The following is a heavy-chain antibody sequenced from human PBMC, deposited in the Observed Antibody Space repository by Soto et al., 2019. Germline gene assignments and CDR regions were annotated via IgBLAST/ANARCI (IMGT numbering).Heavy chain of an antibody. J-gene: IGHJ4*02. D-gene: IGHD7-27*01. Sequence: EVQLVESGGGLVQPGGSLRLSCAASGFTFSSYAVHWVRQPTGKGLEWVSDIGSAGDTYYPGSVKGRLTISREHAKNSVYLQMNSLRAEVTAVYYCARGYLGSFEYWGQGALVTVSS. CDR3: ARGYLGSFEY. CDR2: IGSAGDT. CDR1: GFTFSSYA. V-gene: IGHV3-13*01.